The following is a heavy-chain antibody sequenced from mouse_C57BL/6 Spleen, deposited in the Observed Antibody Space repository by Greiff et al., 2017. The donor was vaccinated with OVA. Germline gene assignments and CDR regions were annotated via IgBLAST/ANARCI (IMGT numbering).Heavy chain of an antibody. CDR1: GFTFSDYY. Sequence: EVKLVESEGGLVQPGSSMKLSCTASGFTFSDYYMAWVRQVPEKGLEWVANINYDGSSTYYLDSLKSRFIISRDNAKNILYLQMSSLKSEDTATYYCARDYDGNSFDYWGQGTTLTVSS. CDR3: ARDYDGNSFDY. V-gene: IGHV5-16*01. J-gene: IGHJ2*01. CDR2: INYDGSST. D-gene: IGHD2-3*01.